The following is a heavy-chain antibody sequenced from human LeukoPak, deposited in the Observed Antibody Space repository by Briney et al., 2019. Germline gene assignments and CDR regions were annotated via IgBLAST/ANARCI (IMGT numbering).Heavy chain of an antibody. D-gene: IGHD4-23*01. CDR3: ARGGYGGKPFDY. CDR1: GYTFTSYG. CDR2: IIPILGIA. J-gene: IGHJ4*02. V-gene: IGHV1-69*04. Sequence: SVKVSCKASGYTFTSYGISWVRQAPGQGLEWMGRIIPILGIANYAQKFQGRVTITADKSTSTAYMELSSLRSEDTAVYYCARGGYGGKPFDYWGQGTLVTVSS.